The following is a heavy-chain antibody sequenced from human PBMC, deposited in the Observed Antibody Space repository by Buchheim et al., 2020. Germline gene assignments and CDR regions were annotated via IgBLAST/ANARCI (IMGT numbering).Heavy chain of an antibody. Sequence: EVQLLESGGGLVQPGGSLRLSCAASGFTFSSYAMSWVRLAPGKGLEWVSVISVSGDSTYYADSVKGRFTISRDNSKNTLYLQMKSLRAEDTAVYYCAKVIDCSGSNCLNYYHYYAMDVWGQGTT. V-gene: IGHV3-23*01. D-gene: IGHD2-15*01. CDR1: GFTFSSYA. CDR2: ISVSGDST. CDR3: AKVIDCSGSNCLNYYHYYAMDV. J-gene: IGHJ6*02.